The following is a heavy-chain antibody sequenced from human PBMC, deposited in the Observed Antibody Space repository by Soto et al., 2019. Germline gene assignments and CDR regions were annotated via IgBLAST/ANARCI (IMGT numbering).Heavy chain of an antibody. Sequence: SETLSLTCTVSGGSISSYYWSWIRRPPGKGLEWIGYIYYSGSTNYNPSLKSRVTISVDTSKNQFSLKLSSVTAADTAVYYGARGKSASSSWYPQYFQHWGQGTLVTVSS. D-gene: IGHD6-13*01. J-gene: IGHJ1*01. CDR1: GGSISSYY. V-gene: IGHV4-59*01. CDR3: ARGKSASSSWYPQYFQH. CDR2: IYYSGST.